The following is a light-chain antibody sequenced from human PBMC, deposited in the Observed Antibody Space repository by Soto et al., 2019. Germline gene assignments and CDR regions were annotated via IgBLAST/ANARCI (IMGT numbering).Light chain of an antibody. CDR2: AAS. V-gene: IGKV1-39*01. J-gene: IGKJ1*01. CDR3: QRSYSTPRT. Sequence: DIQMTQSPSSLSASVGDRVTITCRASQSISNYLNWYQQKPGKAPKLLMYAASSLQSGVPSRFGGSGAGTDFTLTIISLQPEDFATYYCQRSYSTPRTFGQGTKVEIK. CDR1: QSISNY.